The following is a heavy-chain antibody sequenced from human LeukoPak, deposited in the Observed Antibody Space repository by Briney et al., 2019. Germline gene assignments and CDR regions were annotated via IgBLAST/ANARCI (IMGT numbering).Heavy chain of an antibody. J-gene: IGHJ6*03. Sequence: SETLSLTCAVYGVSFSGYYWSWIRQPPGKGLEWIGEINHSGSTNYNPSLKSRVTISVDTSKNQFSLKLSSVTAADTAVYYCARKGVYCSGGSCYSHYYYYYMDVWGKGTTVTVSS. V-gene: IGHV4-34*01. CDR1: GVSFSGYY. CDR3: ARKGVYCSGGSCYSHYYYYYMDV. CDR2: INHSGST. D-gene: IGHD2-15*01.